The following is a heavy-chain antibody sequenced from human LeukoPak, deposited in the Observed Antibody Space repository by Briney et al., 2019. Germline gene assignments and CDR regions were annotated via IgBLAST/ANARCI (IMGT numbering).Heavy chain of an antibody. CDR1: GFTFRSYW. D-gene: IGHD5-18*01. Sequence: AGGSLRLSCAASGFTFRSYWMSWVRQAPGKGLEWVANIKQDGSEKYYVDSVKGRFTISRDNAKNSLYLQMNSLRAEDTAMYYYARDDHTSSSNWGQGTLVTVSS. V-gene: IGHV3-7*05. CDR3: ARDDHTSSSN. CDR2: IKQDGSEK. J-gene: IGHJ4*02.